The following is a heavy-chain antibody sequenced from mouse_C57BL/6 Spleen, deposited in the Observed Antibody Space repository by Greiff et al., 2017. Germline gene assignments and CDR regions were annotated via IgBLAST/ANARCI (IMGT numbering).Heavy chain of an antibody. V-gene: IGHV14-3*01. D-gene: IGHD1-1*01. CDR3: ARYLLLRWEAMDY. CDR2: IDPANGNT. J-gene: IGHJ4*01. CDR1: GFNIKNTY. Sequence: VQLQQSVAELVRPGASVKLSCTASGFNIKNTYMHWVQQRPEQGLEWIGRIDPANGNTKYATKFQGKATITADTSSNTAYLPLSSLTSEDTAIYYCARYLLLRWEAMDYWGQGTSVTVSS.